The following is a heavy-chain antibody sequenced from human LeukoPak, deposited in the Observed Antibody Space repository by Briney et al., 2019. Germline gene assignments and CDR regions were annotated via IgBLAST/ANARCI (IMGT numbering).Heavy chain of an antibody. CDR2: MYLSGTT. V-gene: IGHV4-4*02. J-gene: IGHJ4*02. CDR3: AGLVGRYSSGLYYYYFDY. Sequence: SETLSLTCTVSGDSINSLDLWSWVRQPPGKGLAWIGEMYLSGTTHSNPSVKSRVTISIDKSKNQFFLNLSSVTAADTAVYYCAGLVGRYSSGLYYYYFDYWGQGTLVTVSS. D-gene: IGHD3-22*01. CDR1: GDSINSLDL.